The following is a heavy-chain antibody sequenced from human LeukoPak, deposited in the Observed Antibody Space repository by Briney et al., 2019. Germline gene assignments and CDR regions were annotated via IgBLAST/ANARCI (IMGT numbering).Heavy chain of an antibody. J-gene: IGHJ4*02. CDR3: AKEGYKNNDSSGWYGPCY. D-gene: IGHD6-19*01. CDR1: GFAFSSYA. V-gene: IGHV3-23*01. Sequence: PGGSLRLSCAASGFAFSSYAMSWVRQAPGKGLEWVSAISGSGGSTYYADSVKGRFTISRDNSKNTLYLQMNSLRAEDTAVYYCAKEGYKNNDSSGWYGPCYWGQGTLVTVSS. CDR2: ISGSGGST.